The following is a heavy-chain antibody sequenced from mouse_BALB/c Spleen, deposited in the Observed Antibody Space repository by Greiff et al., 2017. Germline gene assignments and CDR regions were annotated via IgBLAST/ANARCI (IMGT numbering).Heavy chain of an antibody. V-gene: IGHV14-4*02. Sequence: EVKLMESGAELVRSGASVKLSCTASGFNIKDYYMHWVKQRPEQGLEWIGWIDPENGDTEYAPKFQGKATMTADTSSNTAYLQLSSLTSEDTAVYYCNAWGRSFAYWGQGTLVTVSA. CDR2: IDPENGDT. D-gene: IGHD4-1*01. J-gene: IGHJ3*01. CDR3: NAWGRSFAY. CDR1: GFNIKDYY.